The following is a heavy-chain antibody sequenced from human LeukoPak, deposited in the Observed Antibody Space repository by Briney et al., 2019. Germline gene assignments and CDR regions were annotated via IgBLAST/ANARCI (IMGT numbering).Heavy chain of an antibody. Sequence: ASVKVSCKASGYTFTGYYMHWVRQAPGQGLEGMGWINPNSGGTNYAQKFQGRVTMTRDTSISTAYMELSRPRSDDTAVYYCANTYCSGGSCYGWGQGTLVTVSS. V-gene: IGHV1-2*02. CDR3: ANTYCSGGSCYG. D-gene: IGHD2-15*01. CDR1: GYTFTGYY. J-gene: IGHJ4*02. CDR2: INPNSGGT.